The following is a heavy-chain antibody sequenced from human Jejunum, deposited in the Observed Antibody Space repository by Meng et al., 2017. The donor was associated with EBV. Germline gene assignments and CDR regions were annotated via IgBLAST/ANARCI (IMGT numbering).Heavy chain of an antibody. CDR2: VTASGDTT. J-gene: IGHJ5*02. V-gene: IGHV3-23*04. CDR1: GFTLSRFT. D-gene: IGHD1-26*01. CDR3: AKSATYSGNYRPFEA. Sequence: EVQLVEXXGGLVQPGXSLRLAXWASGFTLSRFTMTWVRQALGKGLEWVSAVTASGDTTSYGASVKGRFTISRDNSKNTVYLQMNSLRAEDTAVYYCAKSATYSGNYRPFEAWGQGTLVTVSS.